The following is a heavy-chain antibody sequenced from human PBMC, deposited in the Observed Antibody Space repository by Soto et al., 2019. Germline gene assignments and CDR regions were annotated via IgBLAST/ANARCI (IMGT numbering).Heavy chain of an antibody. J-gene: IGHJ4*02. D-gene: IGHD1-7*01. CDR1: GYTFTHYF. V-gene: IGHV1-2*02. Sequence: QVRLMQSGPEVRRPGASVTVSCKASGYTFTHYFIHWVRRAPGQGLEWMGYINPKSGDTHYSQTFRGRVSMTRETSTDTANMGLSSLKPDDTAVYFCARVPGHKNSRGDFWGQGTPITVSS. CDR3: ARVPGHKNSRGDF. CDR2: INPKSGDT.